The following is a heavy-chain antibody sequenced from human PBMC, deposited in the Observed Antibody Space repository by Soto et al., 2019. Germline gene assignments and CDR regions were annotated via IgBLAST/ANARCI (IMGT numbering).Heavy chain of an antibody. J-gene: IGHJ6*02. CDR3: VKEFGYYVWGTYPGRLDV. CDR1: GFTFSNYA. CDR2: ISASGGAR. Sequence: EVQLLESGGGLVQPGGSLRLSCAASGFTFSNYAMTWVRQAPGKGLEWVSVISASGGARYYADSVRGRFTISRDNSKNTLYLQINSLRAEDTALYYCVKEFGYYVWGTYPGRLDVWGQGTTVTVSS. D-gene: IGHD3-16*02. V-gene: IGHV3-23*01.